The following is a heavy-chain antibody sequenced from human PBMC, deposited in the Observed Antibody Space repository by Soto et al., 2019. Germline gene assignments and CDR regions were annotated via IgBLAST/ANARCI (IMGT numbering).Heavy chain of an antibody. CDR3: ARNPRPTIFGVVIKSFDAFDI. CDR2: ISAYNGNT. Sequence: GASVKVSCKASGYTFTSYVISWVRQAPGQGLEWMGRISAYNGNTNYAQKLQGRVTMTTDTSTSTAYMELRSLRSDDTAVYYCARNPRPTIFGVVIKSFDAFDIWGQGTMVTVSS. V-gene: IGHV1-18*01. CDR1: GYTFTSYV. D-gene: IGHD3-3*01. J-gene: IGHJ3*02.